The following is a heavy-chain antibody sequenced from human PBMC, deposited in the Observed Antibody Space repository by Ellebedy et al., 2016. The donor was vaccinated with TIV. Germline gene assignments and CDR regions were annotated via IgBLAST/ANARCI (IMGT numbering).Heavy chain of an antibody. V-gene: IGHV3-7*01. CDR3: TRRRGSGSSDY. D-gene: IGHD3-10*01. CDR1: GFIFSNYW. CDR2: IKLDGSET. Sequence: GESLKISCAASGFIFSNYWMSWVRQAPGKGLEWVANIKLDGSETYHVDSVKDRFTISRDNAKNSLYLQINSLRVEDAAVYYCTRRRGSGSSDYWGQGTLVTVSS. J-gene: IGHJ4*02.